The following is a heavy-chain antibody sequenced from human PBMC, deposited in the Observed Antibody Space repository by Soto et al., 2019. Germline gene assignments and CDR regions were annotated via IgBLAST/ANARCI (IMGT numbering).Heavy chain of an antibody. CDR3: ARDQGSSSWYAAVAGTVNYYGMDV. D-gene: IGHD6-13*01. CDR1: GFTFSSYA. V-gene: IGHV3-30-3*01. CDR2: ISYDGSNK. J-gene: IGHJ6*02. Sequence: QVQLVESGGGVVQPGRSLRLSCAASGFTFSSYAMHWVRQAPGKGLEWVAVISYDGSNKYYADSVKGRFTISRDNSKNTLYLQMNSLRAEDTAVYYCARDQGSSSWYAAVAGTVNYYGMDVWGQGTTVTVSS.